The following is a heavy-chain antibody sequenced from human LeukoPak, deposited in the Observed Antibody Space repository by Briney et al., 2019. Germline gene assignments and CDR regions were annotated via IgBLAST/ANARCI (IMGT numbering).Heavy chain of an antibody. V-gene: IGHV3-48*01. CDR2: ISSSSSTI. CDR1: GFTFSSYS. D-gene: IGHD3-22*01. J-gene: IGHJ3*02. CDR3: ARADQRLGATYYYDSSGWSAFDI. Sequence: GGSLRLSCAASGFTFSSYSMNRVRQAPGKGLEWVSYISSSSSTIYYADSVKGRFTISRDNAKDSLYLQMNSLRAEDTAVYYCARADQRLGATYYYDSSGWSAFDIWGQGTMVTVSS.